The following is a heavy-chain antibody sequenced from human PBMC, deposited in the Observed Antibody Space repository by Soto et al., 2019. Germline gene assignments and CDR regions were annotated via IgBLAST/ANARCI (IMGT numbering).Heavy chain of an antibody. CDR1: GFSFSSYW. Sequence: GGSLRLSCAASGFSFSSYWMHWVSQVPGRGLVWVSGINSDGTATKYADSVKGRFAISRDNANNTLHLQMSSLRAEDTAVYYCARGSGFQAGVHGYWGQGTLVTVSS. V-gene: IGHV3-74*03. CDR2: INSDGTAT. J-gene: IGHJ4*02. D-gene: IGHD6-25*01. CDR3: ARGSGFQAGVHGY.